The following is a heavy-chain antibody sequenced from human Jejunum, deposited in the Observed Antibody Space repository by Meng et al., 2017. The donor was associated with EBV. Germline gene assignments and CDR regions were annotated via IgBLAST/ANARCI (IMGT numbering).Heavy chain of an antibody. CDR2: TVPIFGTT. CDR3: ARAGGDYEDY. D-gene: IGHD4-17*01. CDR1: GDPFGTYS. Sequence: QDQLVESGAEVKKPGSSVKVPCTASGDPFGTYSVSWVRQAPGQGLEWMGNTVPIFGTTSYAQKFQGRVTITADESTRTAFMELRNLRSEDSAMHYCARAGGDYEDYWGQGTLVTVSS. J-gene: IGHJ4*02. V-gene: IGHV1-69*15.